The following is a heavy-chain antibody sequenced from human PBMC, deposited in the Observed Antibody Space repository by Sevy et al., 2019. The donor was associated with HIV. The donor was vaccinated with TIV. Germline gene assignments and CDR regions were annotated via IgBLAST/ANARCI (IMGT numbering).Heavy chain of an antibody. J-gene: IGHJ4*02. Sequence: ASVKVSCKASGYTFTDQYIHWVRQAPGQGLEWMGWINPNSGGTNYRQDFQGRVTLTRDTSITTAYMELSGLKSDDTAIYYCARDLRVRGYSYGSFDYWGQGTLVTVSS. V-gene: IGHV1-2*02. CDR3: ARDLRVRGYSYGSFDY. CDR2: INPNSGGT. CDR1: GYTFTDQY. D-gene: IGHD5-18*01.